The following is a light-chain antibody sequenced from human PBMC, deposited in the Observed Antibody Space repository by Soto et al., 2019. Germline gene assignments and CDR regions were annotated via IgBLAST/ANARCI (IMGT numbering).Light chain of an antibody. CDR1: SSNIGSNY. CDR2: RNN. V-gene: IGLV1-47*01. CDR3: AAWDDSLKV. Sequence: QSVLTQPPSASGTPGQRVTISCSGSSSNIGSNYVYWYQQLPGTAPKLLIYRNNQRPSGVPDRFSGSKSGNSASLAISGLRSEDEADYYCAAWDDSLKVFGTGTKVTVL. J-gene: IGLJ1*01.